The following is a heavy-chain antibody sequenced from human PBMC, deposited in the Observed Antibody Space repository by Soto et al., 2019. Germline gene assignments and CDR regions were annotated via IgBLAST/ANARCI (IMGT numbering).Heavy chain of an antibody. CDR1: GYTFTSYG. D-gene: IGHD3-22*01. CDR2: ISAYNGNT. Sequence: ASVKVSCKASGYTFTSYGISWVRQAPGQGLEWMGWISAYNGNTNDAQKLQGRVTMTTDTSTSTAYMELRSLRSDDTAVYYCARETPYDSSGYYFQTYYYYGMDVWGQGTTATAYS. CDR3: ARETPYDSSGYYFQTYYYYGMDV. J-gene: IGHJ6*02. V-gene: IGHV1-18*04.